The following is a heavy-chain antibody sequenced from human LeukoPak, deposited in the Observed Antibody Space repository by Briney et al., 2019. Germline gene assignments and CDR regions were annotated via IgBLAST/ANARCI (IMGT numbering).Heavy chain of an antibody. V-gene: IGHV3-23*01. CDR1: GFTFSNAW. CDR2: ISGSGVST. D-gene: IGHD3-16*01. Sequence: GGSLRLSCAASGFTFSNAWMSWVRQAPGKGLEWVSCISGSGVSTYYADSVKGRFTISRGNSKNTLYLQMNSLRAEDTAVYYCLREVGPFDYWGQGTLVTVSS. CDR3: LREVGPFDY. J-gene: IGHJ4*02.